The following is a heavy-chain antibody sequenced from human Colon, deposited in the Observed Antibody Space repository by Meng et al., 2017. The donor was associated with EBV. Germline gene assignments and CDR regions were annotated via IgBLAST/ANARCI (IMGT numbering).Heavy chain of an antibody. CDR2: IDDSGST. D-gene: IGHD1-26*01. CDR3: ARGKQDAWELLAY. Sequence: QVQLQESGPGRVTPSGTLSLTCGVSGVSISSNIRWTWVRQPPGKGLEWIGDIDDSGSTNYNPSLNSRISISLDKSKNHFSLKVNSVTAADTAVYYCARGKQDAWELLAYWGQGALVTVSS. CDR1: GVSISSNIR. J-gene: IGHJ4*02. V-gene: IGHV4-4*02.